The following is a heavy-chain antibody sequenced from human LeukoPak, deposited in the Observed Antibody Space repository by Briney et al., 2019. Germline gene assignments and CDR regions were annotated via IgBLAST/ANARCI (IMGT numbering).Heavy chain of an antibody. CDR1: GGSITITNYY. Sequence: SETLSLTCTVSGGSITITNYYWGWIRQPPGKGLEWIGYIYYSGSTNYNPSLKSRVTISVDTSKNQFSLKLSSVTAADTAVYYCASGRDDAKFGPYYYGSGPSGEYFQHWGQGTLVTVSS. V-gene: IGHV4-61*05. J-gene: IGHJ1*01. CDR3: ASGRDDAKFGPYYYGSGPSGEYFQH. CDR2: IYYSGST. D-gene: IGHD3-10*01.